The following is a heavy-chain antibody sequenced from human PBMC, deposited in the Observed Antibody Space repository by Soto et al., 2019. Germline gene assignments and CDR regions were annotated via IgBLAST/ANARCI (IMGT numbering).Heavy chain of an antibody. CDR3: ARDSGDLVGATYDAFDI. CDR2: IDVPNDNT. J-gene: IGHJ3*02. V-gene: IGHV1-3*01. D-gene: IGHD1-26*01. Sequence: GASVKVSCKASGYSFTSYSVHWVRQAPGQRLEWMGYIDVPNDNTKSSQRLQGRVTLTMDTSASTAYMELSSLRSEDTAVYYCARDSGDLVGATYDAFDIWGQGTMVTVSS. CDR1: GYSFTSYS.